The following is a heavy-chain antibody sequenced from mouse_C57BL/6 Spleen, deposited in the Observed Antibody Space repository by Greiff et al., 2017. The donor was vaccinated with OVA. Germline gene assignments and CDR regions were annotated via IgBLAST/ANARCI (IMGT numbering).Heavy chain of an antibody. CDR1: GYTFTDYE. V-gene: IGHV1-15*01. D-gene: IGHD1-1*01. CDR3: TRWGGSSYWFAY. J-gene: IGHJ3*01. Sequence: QVQLKESGAELVRPGASVTLSCKASGYTFTDYEMHWVKQTPVHGLEWIGAIDPETGGTAYNQKFKGKAILTADKSSSTAYMELRSLTSEDSAVYYCTRWGGSSYWFAYWGQGTLVTVSA. CDR2: IDPETGGT.